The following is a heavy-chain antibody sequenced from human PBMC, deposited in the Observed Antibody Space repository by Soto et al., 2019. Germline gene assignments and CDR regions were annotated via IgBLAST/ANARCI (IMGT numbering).Heavy chain of an antibody. Sequence: VQLVQSGGEVKQPGASVKVSCRASGYSFSSYGITWVRQAPGQGLEWMWWISGYNSNTNYAQKFEGRVRMTKDTTRSTAYLEVRSLRFDDTAVYYCGRERQWEPVPYWGQGTPVTVSS. J-gene: IGHJ4*02. V-gene: IGHV1-18*01. D-gene: IGHD1-26*01. CDR1: GYSFSSYG. CDR2: ISGYNSNT. CDR3: GRERQWEPVPY.